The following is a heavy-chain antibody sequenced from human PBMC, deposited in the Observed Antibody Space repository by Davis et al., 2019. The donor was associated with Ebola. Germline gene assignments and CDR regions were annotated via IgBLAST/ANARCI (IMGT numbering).Heavy chain of an antibody. J-gene: IGHJ3*02. D-gene: IGHD4-17*01. V-gene: IGHV1-69*13. Sequence: AASVTVSCKASGGTFSSYAISWVRQAPGQGLEWMGGIIPIFTTTYYAQKFQGRVTITADGSTSTAFMDLSSLRSEDTAMYYCAKGGDFLDAFDIWGQGTMVTVSS. CDR1: GGTFSSYA. CDR3: AKGGDFLDAFDI. CDR2: IIPIFTTT.